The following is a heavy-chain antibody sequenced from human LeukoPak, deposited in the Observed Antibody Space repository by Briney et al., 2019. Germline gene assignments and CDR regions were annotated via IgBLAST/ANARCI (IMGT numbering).Heavy chain of an antibody. J-gene: IGHJ3*02. CDR2: ISAYNGNT. CDR1: GYTFTSYG. Sequence: ASVKVSCKASGYTFTSYGISWVRQAPGQGLEWMGWISAYNGNTNYAQKLQGRVTMTTDTSTSTAYMELRSLRSEDTAVYYCARDPTYYDFWSGLSTFDIWCQGTMTVSS. D-gene: IGHD3-3*01. V-gene: IGHV1-18*01. CDR3: ARDPTYYDFWSGLSTFDI.